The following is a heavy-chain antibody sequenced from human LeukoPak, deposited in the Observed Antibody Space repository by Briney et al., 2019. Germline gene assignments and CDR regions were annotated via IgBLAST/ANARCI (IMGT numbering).Heavy chain of an antibody. CDR1: GFTFSSYA. V-gene: IGHV3-30-3*01. D-gene: IGHD3-10*01. CDR3: ARDRGGSGLDY. CDR2: ISYDGSNK. Sequence: GGSLRLSCAASGFTFSSYAMHWVRQAPGKGLEWVAVISYDGSNKYYADSVKGRFTISRDNSKNTLYLQMNSLRAEDTAVYYCARDRGGSGLDYWGQGTLVTVSS. J-gene: IGHJ4*02.